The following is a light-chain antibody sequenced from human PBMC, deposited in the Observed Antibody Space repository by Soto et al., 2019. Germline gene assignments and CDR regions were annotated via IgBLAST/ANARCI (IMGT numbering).Light chain of an antibody. Sequence: EIVMTHSPPNLSVSPGERATLSCRASQKVSSNLAWYQQKPGQAPRLLIYCASTWATGIPASFSGSGSGTDFTLTISSLQSEDFSVYYCQQYNNWLITFGQGTRLEIK. CDR3: QQYNNWLIT. CDR2: CAS. CDR1: QKVSSN. J-gene: IGKJ5*01. V-gene: IGKV3-15*01.